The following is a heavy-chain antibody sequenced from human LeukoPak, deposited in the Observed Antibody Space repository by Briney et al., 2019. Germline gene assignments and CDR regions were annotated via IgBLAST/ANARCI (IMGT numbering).Heavy chain of an antibody. J-gene: IGHJ6*04. V-gene: IGHV3-30*02. Sequence: GGSLRLSCAASGFTFSSYSMNWVRQAPGKGLEWVAFIRYHGSKKYYADSVKGRFAISRDNSKNMLYLQMDSLRAEDTAVYYCAELGITMIGGVWGKGTTVTISS. CDR3: AELGITMIGGV. CDR2: IRYHGSKK. D-gene: IGHD3-10*02. CDR1: GFTFSSYS.